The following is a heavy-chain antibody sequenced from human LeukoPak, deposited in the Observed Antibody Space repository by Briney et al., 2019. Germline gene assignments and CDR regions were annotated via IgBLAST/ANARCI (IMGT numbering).Heavy chain of an antibody. CDR1: GGSISSYY. CDR2: IYYSGST. D-gene: IGHD4-23*01. J-gene: IGHJ4*02. Sequence: SETLSLTCTVSGGSISSYYWSWIRQPPGKGLEWIGYIYYSGSTNYNPSLKSRVTISVDTSKNQFSLKLSSVTAADTAVYYCARLDYGGNSKNDYWGQGTLVTVSP. CDR3: ARLDYGGNSKNDY. V-gene: IGHV4-59*08.